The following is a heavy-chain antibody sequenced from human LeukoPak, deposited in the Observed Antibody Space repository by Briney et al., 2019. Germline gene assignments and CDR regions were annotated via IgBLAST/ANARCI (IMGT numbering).Heavy chain of an antibody. CDR2: ISYDGSNK. CDR1: GFTFSSYA. CDR3: AKSRRAYCSGGSCFGLWDY. J-gene: IGHJ4*02. Sequence: PGGSLRLSCAASGFTFSSYAMHWVRQAPGKGLEWVAVISYDGSNKYYADSVKGRFTISRDNAKNTLYLQMNSLRAEDTAVYYCAKSRRAYCSGGSCFGLWDYWGQGTLVTVSS. D-gene: IGHD2-15*01. V-gene: IGHV3-30-3*02.